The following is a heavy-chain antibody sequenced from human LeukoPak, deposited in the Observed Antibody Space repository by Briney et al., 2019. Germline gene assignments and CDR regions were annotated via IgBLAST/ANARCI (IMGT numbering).Heavy chain of an antibody. J-gene: IGHJ5*02. CDR2: IYHSGNT. D-gene: IGHD2-2*02. CDR3: ARVSCSSTSCYTVYNWFDP. Sequence: SGTLSLTCTVSGYSISSGYYWGWIRQPSGKGLEWIGSIYHSGNTYYNPSLKSRVTISVNTSKNQFSLKLSSVTAADTAVYYCARVSCSSTSCYTVYNWFDPWGQGTLVTVSS. V-gene: IGHV4-38-2*02. CDR1: GYSISSGYY.